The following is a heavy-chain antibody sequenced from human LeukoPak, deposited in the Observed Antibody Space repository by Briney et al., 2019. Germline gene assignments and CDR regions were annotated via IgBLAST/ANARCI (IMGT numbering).Heavy chain of an antibody. V-gene: IGHV4-4*02. J-gene: IGHJ4*02. CDR2: VHLDGRT. CDR3: ARGRMQWLGVRWETRPPSAFDY. Sequence: PSETLTLTCDASGGSVTSSNWWTCLRPPPGKGLECIGDVHLDGRTNYNPSLKSRLIMSVDLPENHISLKLTSVTAADTAVYYCARGRMQWLGVRWETRPPSAFDYWGQGTLVTVSS. CDR1: GGSVTSSNW. D-gene: IGHD6-19*01.